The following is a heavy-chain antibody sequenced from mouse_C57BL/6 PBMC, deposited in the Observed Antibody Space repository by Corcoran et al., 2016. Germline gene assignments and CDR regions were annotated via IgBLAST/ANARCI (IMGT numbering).Heavy chain of an antibody. J-gene: IGHJ1*03. D-gene: IGHD1-1*01. Sequence: QIQLQQSGAELARPGASVKLSCKASGYTFTSYGIIWVKQRTGQGLEWIGEIYPRSGNTYYNEKFKGKATLTADKSSSTAYMELRSLTSEDSAVYFCARPNISTVPDCDVWGTGTTVTVSS. CDR1: GYTFTSYG. V-gene: IGHV1-81*01. CDR3: ARPNISTVPDCDV. CDR2: IYPRSGNT.